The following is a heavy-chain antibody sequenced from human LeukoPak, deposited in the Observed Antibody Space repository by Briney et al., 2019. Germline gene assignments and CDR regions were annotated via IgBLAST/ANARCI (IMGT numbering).Heavy chain of an antibody. CDR3: ARGTGYHDY. V-gene: IGHV4-4*02. D-gene: IGHD3/OR15-3a*01. Sequence: PSGTLSLTCAVSGGSISSSNWWSWVRQPPGKGLEWIGEIYYSGSTYYNPSLKSRVTISVDTSKNQFSLKLSSVTAADTAVYYCARGTGYHDYWGQGTLVTVSS. CDR1: GGSISSSNW. CDR2: IYYSGST. J-gene: IGHJ4*02.